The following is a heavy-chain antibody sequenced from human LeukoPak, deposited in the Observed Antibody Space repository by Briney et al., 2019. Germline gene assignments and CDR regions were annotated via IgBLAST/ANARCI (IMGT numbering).Heavy chain of an antibody. CDR1: GFTFSSYA. D-gene: IGHD4-17*01. CDR2: IWYDGSNK. Sequence: PGGSLRLSCAASGFTFSSYAMSWVRQAPGKGLEWVAVIWYDGSNKYYADSVKGRFTISRDNSKNTLYLQMNSLRAEDTAVYYCAKDGDYAPPRWYFDLWGRGTLVTVSS. J-gene: IGHJ2*01. CDR3: AKDGDYAPPRWYFDL. V-gene: IGHV3-33*06.